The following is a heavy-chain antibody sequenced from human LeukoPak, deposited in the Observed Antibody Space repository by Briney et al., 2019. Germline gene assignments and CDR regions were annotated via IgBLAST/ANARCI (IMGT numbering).Heavy chain of an antibody. CDR1: GGSISSYY. CDR3: ARHDCSSTSCYTGNYYYYYGMDV. CDR2: IYTSGST. Sequence: PSETLSLTCTVSGGSISSYYWSWIRQPAGKGLEWIGRIYTSGSTNYNPSLKSRVTMSVDTSKNQFSLKLSSVTAADTAVYYCARHDCSSTSCYTGNYYYYYGMDVWGQGTTATVSS. D-gene: IGHD2-2*02. V-gene: IGHV4-4*07. J-gene: IGHJ6*02.